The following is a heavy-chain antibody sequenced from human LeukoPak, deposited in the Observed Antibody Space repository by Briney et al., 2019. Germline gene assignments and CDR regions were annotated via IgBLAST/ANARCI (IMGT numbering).Heavy chain of an antibody. CDR3: ASSSYGSGSYPPNWYFDL. D-gene: IGHD3-10*01. V-gene: IGHV4-34*01. Sequence: SETLSLTCAVYGGSFSGYYWSWIRQPPGKGLEWIGEINHSGSTNYNPSLKSRVTMSVDTSKNQFSLKLSSVTAADTAVYYCASSSYGSGSYPPNWYFDLWGRGTLVTVSS. J-gene: IGHJ2*01. CDR1: GGSFSGYY. CDR2: INHSGST.